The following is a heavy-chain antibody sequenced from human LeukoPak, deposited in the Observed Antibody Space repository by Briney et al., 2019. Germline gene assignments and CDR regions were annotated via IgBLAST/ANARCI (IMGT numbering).Heavy chain of an antibody. CDR1: GFTFDDYA. CDR2: ISGNGGNT. CDR3: AKDISNWNSRHFDY. Sequence: PGGSLRLSCAASGFTFDDYAMHWVRQVPGKGLEWVSLISGNGGNTYYADSVKGRFIISRDNSKNSLYLQMNSLRTEDTALYYCAKDISNWNSRHFDYWGQGTLVTVSS. J-gene: IGHJ4*02. D-gene: IGHD1-7*01. V-gene: IGHV3-43*02.